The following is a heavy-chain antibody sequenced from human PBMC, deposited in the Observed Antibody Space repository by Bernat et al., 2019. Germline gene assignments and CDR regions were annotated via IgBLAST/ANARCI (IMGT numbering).Heavy chain of an antibody. Sequence: EVQLVESGGGLVQPGGSLRLSCAASGFTVSDNYMSWVRQAPGKGLEWVSVVYSGGSTYYADSVKGRFTISRDNSKNTLYLQMNSLRSEDTAVYYCARLGYGIAEAGTFDLWGRGTLVTVSS. V-gene: IGHV3-66*01. CDR1: GFTVSDNY. CDR3: ARLGYGIAEAGTFDL. D-gene: IGHD6-13*01. J-gene: IGHJ2*01. CDR2: VYSGGST.